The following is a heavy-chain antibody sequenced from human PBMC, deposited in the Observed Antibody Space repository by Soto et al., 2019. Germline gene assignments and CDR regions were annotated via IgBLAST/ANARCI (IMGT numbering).Heavy chain of an antibody. V-gene: IGHV1-58*01. J-gene: IGHJ4*02. Sequence: SVKVSCKASQFNLDTFMTSVVQWVRQARGQGLEWVGWVVVGSGLTNYAQQFQGKVTITWDMSTSTAYMELSSLRSEDTAVYYCAIKMPGIYYFGSWGQGTQVTVSS. CDR2: VVVGSGLT. CDR1: QFNLDTFMTSV. D-gene: IGHD1-1*01. CDR3: AIKMPGIYYFGS.